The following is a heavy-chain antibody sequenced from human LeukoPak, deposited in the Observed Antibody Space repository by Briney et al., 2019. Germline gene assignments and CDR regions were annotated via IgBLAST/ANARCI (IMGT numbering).Heavy chain of an antibody. J-gene: IGHJ4*02. D-gene: IGHD4-23*01. CDR3: ARALSGGNARADEY. CDR2: ISVYNGNT. Sequence: ASVRVSCKASGYTFASYGINWMRQAPGQGLEWMGWISVYNGNTNYAQNLQGRVTMTTDTSTSTAYMELRSLRFDDTAVYYCARALSGGNARADEYWGQGTLVTVSS. CDR1: GYTFASYG. V-gene: IGHV1-18*01.